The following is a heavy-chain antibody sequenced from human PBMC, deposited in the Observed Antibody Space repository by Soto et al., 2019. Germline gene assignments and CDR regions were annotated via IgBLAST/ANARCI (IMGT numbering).Heavy chain of an antibody. J-gene: IGHJ6*02. CDR2: ISYDGSNK. D-gene: IGHD3-10*01. V-gene: IGHV3-30-3*01. Sequence: GGSLRLSCAASGFTFSSYAMHWVRQAPGKGLEWVAVISYDGSNKYYADSVKGRFTISRDNSKNTLYLQMNSLRAEDTAVYYCARATGTGGMDVWGQGTTVTVSS. CDR1: GFTFSSYA. CDR3: ARATGTGGMDV.